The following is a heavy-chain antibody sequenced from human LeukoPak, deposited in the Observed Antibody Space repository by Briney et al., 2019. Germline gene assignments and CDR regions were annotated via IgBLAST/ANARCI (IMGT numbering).Heavy chain of an antibody. V-gene: IGHV3-9*03. CDR1: GFTFDDYA. CDR2: ISWNSGSI. CDR3: AKAPRSSGADYFDY. Sequence: GGSLRLSCAASGFTFDDYAMHWVRQAPGKGLEWVSGISWNSGSIGNADSVKGRFTISRDNAKNSLYLQMNSLRAEDMALYYCAKAPRSSGADYFDYWGQGTLVTVSS. D-gene: IGHD6-19*01. J-gene: IGHJ4*02.